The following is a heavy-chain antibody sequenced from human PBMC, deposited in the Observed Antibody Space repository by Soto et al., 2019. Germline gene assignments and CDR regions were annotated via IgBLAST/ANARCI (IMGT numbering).Heavy chain of an antibody. CDR2: IYTSGST. Sequence: QVQLQESGPGLVKPSETLSLTCTVSVGSISSYYWSWIRQPAGKGLEWIGRIYTSGSTNYNPSLTSRVTMSVDTSKSQLSLKLSSVTAADTAVYYCLATPPRGWESFDYWGQGTLVTVSS. CDR1: VGSISSYY. V-gene: IGHV4-4*07. D-gene: IGHD6-19*01. J-gene: IGHJ4*02. CDR3: LATPPRGWESFDY.